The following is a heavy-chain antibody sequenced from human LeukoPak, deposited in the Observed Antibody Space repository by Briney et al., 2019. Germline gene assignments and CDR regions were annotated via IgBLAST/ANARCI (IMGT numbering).Heavy chain of an antibody. D-gene: IGHD4-17*01. CDR2: IDPNSGGT. CDR3: ASGYGDYDPYYYYGMDV. J-gene: IGHJ6*02. V-gene: IGHV1-2*02. CDR1: GYTFTGYY. Sequence: ASVKVSCKASGYTFTGYYMHWVRQAPGQGLEWMGWIDPNSGGTKYAQKFQGRVTITRDTSISTAYMELSRLRSDDTAVYYCASGYGDYDPYYYYGMDVWGQGTTVTVSS.